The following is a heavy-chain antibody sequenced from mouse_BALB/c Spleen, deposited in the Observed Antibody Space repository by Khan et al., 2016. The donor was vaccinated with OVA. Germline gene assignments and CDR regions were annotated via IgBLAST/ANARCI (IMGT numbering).Heavy chain of an antibody. V-gene: IGHV1-80*01. Sequence: QVQLQQSGAELVRPGSSVKISCKASGYAFSSYWMNWVKQRPGQGLEWIGQIYPGDGNTHYNGNFKVNATLTADKSSSTAYMQLSSLTSEDSAVYFCARLGYWLAYWGQGTLVTVSA. D-gene: IGHD2-14*01. CDR3: ARLGYWLAY. CDR2: IYPGDGNT. CDR1: GYAFSSYW. J-gene: IGHJ3*01.